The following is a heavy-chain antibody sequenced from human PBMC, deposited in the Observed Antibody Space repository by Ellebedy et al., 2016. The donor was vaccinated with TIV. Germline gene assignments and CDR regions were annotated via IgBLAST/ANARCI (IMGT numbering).Heavy chain of an antibody. CDR2: VFSSGYT. V-gene: IGHV4-59*01. J-gene: IGHJ4*02. D-gene: IGHD2-21*02. Sequence: MPGGSLRLSCSVSGGSIGRYFWTWIRQSPEKGLEWIGYVFSSGYTNYNPSLESRVTLSIDTSKGQFSLRLTSVTAADTAVYYCARGYDNTGFYDCPYDHWGQGTLVTVSS. CDR3: ARGYDNTGFYDCPYDH. CDR1: GGSIGRYF.